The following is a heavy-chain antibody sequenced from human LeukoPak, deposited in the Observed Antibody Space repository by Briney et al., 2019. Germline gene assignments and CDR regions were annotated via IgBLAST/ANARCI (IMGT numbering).Heavy chain of an antibody. J-gene: IGHJ4*02. CDR2: ISAYNGNT. CDR1: GYTFTSYG. D-gene: IGHD3-9*01. Sequence: GASVKVSCKASGYTFTSYGISWVRQAPGQGLEWMGWISAYNGNTNYAQKLQGRVTMTTDTSTSTAYMELRSLRSDDTAVYYCARGNGALRYFDWLSGSHLPSDCWGQGTLVTVSS. CDR3: ARGNGALRYFDWLSGSHLPSDC. V-gene: IGHV1-18*01.